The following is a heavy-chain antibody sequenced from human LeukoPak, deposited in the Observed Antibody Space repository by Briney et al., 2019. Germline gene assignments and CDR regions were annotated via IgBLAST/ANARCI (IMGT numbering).Heavy chain of an antibody. CDR3: ARDSSLRLWFRS. D-gene: IGHD3-10*01. J-gene: IGHJ4*02. CDR2: ISSSSSYI. V-gene: IGHV3-21*06. CDR1: GFTFSSYS. Sequence: PGGSLRLSCAASGFTFSSYSMNWVRQAPGKGLEWVSSISSSSSYIYYADSVKGRFTISRDNSKNTLYLQMNSLRAEDTAVYYCARDSSLRLWFRSWGQGTLVTVSS.